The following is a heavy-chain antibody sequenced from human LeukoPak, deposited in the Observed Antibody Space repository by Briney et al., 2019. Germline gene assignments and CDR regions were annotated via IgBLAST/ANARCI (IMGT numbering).Heavy chain of an antibody. CDR1: GYTFTSYA. CDR2: INAGNGNT. J-gene: IGHJ5*02. CDR3: AREYFPTYDYVWGSYRYRYNWFDP. D-gene: IGHD3-16*02. Sequence: ASVKLSWKASGYTFTSYAMHWVRQAPGQRLEWMGWINAGNGNTKYSQKFQGRVTITRDTSASTAYMELSSLRSEDTAVYYCAREYFPTYDYVWGSYRYRYNWFDPWGQGTLVTVSS. V-gene: IGHV1-3*01.